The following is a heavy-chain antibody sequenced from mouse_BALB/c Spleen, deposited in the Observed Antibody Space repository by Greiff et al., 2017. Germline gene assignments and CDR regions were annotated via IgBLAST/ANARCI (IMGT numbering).Heavy chain of an antibody. CDR2: ISDGGSYT. CDR3: ARDRGSAWFAY. CDR1: GFTFSDYY. Sequence: DVKLVESGGGLVKPGGSLKLSCAASGFTFSDYYMYWVRQTPEKRLEWVATISDGGSYTYYPDSVKGRFTISRDNAKNNLYLQMSSLKSEDTAMYYCARDRGSAWFAYWGQGTLVTVSA. D-gene: IGHD3-3*01. J-gene: IGHJ3*01. V-gene: IGHV5-4*02.